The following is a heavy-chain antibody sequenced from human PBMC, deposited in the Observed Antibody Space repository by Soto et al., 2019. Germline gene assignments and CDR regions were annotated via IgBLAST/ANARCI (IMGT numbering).Heavy chain of an antibody. Sequence: GESLKISCKGSGYSFTSYWIGWVRQMPGKGLEWMGIIYPGDSDTRYSPSFQGQVTISADKSISTAYLQWSSLKASDTAMYYCARGAVYCTNGVCSPSYGMDVWGQGTTVTVSS. CDR3: ARGAVYCTNGVCSPSYGMDV. CDR2: IYPGDSDT. D-gene: IGHD2-8*01. V-gene: IGHV5-51*01. CDR1: GYSFTSYW. J-gene: IGHJ6*02.